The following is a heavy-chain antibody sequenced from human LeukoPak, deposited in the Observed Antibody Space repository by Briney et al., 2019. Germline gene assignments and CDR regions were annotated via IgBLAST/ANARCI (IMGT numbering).Heavy chain of an antibody. CDR2: ISGSSGII. V-gene: IGHV3-48*01. CDR1: GFTFNTYT. J-gene: IGHJ4*02. D-gene: IGHD3-22*01. CDR3: ASPPPPPNYDSSGYYYLPFDY. Sequence: GGSLRLSCAASGFTFNTYTMNWVRQAPGKGLEWVSYISGSSGIIDYADSVRGRFTISRDNAKNSLYLQMNSLRAEDTAVYYCASPPPPPNYDSSGYYYLPFDYWGQGTLVTVSS.